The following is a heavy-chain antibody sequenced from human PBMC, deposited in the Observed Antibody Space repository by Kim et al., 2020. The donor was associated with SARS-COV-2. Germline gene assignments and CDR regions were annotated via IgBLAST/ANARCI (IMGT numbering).Heavy chain of an antibody. CDR2: ISGSGGST. CDR1: GFTFSSYA. D-gene: IGHD6-13*01. Sequence: GGSLRLSCAASGFTFSSYAMSWVRQAPGKGLEWVSAISGSGGSTYYADSVKGRFTISRDNSKNTLYLQMNSLRAEDTAVYYCAKGRYSSSHKKITDYYYYGMDGWGQGTTVTVSS. V-gene: IGHV3-23*01. CDR3: AKGRYSSSHKKITDYYYYGMDG. J-gene: IGHJ6*02.